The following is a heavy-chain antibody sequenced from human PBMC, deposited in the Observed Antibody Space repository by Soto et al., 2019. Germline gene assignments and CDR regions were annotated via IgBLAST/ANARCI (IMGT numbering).Heavy chain of an antibody. Sequence: QVQLQQWGAGLLKPSETLSLTCAVYSESFSGYCWSWIRQPPGKGLEWIGEINHSGSTNYNPSLKSRVTISVDTSKNQFSLKLSSVTAADTAVYYCARGVLMVYASDYYYGMDVWGQGTTVTVSS. D-gene: IGHD2-8*01. CDR2: INHSGST. CDR3: ARGVLMVYASDYYYGMDV. V-gene: IGHV4-34*01. CDR1: SESFSGYC. J-gene: IGHJ6*02.